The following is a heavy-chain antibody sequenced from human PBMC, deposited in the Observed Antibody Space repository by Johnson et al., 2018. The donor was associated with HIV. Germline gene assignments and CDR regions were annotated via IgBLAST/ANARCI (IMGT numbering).Heavy chain of an antibody. Sequence: VQLVESGGDLVQPGRSLRFSCVASGFTVSSNYMSWVRQAPGKGLEWVSVIYSGGSTYYADSVKGRFTISRDNSKNTLYLQMNSLRAEDTAVYYCARVDSSGYLSLDAFDIWGQGTMVTVSS. D-gene: IGHD3-22*01. CDR3: ARVDSSGYLSLDAFDI. J-gene: IGHJ3*02. V-gene: IGHV3-53*01. CDR2: IYSGGST. CDR1: GFTVSSNY.